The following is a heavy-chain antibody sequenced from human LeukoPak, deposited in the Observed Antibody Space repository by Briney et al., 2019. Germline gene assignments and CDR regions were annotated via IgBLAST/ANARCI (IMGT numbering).Heavy chain of an antibody. CDR1: GGSISSYY. J-gene: IGHJ4*02. CDR3: ARVSCGGDCYEYYFDY. CDR2: IYYSGST. Sequence: SETLSLTCTVSGGSISSYYWSWIRQPPGKGLEWIGYIYYSGSTNYNPSLKSRVTISVDTSKNQFPLKLSSVTAADTAVYYCARVSCGGDCYEYYFDYWGQGTLVTVSS. D-gene: IGHD2-21*02. V-gene: IGHV4-59*01.